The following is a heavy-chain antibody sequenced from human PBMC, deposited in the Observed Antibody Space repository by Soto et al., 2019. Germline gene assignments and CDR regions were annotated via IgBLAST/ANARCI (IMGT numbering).Heavy chain of an antibody. V-gene: IGHV1-69*06. Sequence: QVQLVQSGAEVKKPGSSVKVSCKASGGTFSSYAISWVRQAPGQGLEWMGGIIPIFGTANYAQKFQGRVTITADKSTSTAYMELSSLRSEDTAVYYCARDTNYYGSSGYYPFDYWGQGTLVTVSS. D-gene: IGHD3-22*01. CDR1: GGTFSSYA. CDR2: IIPIFGTA. CDR3: ARDTNYYGSSGYYPFDY. J-gene: IGHJ4*02.